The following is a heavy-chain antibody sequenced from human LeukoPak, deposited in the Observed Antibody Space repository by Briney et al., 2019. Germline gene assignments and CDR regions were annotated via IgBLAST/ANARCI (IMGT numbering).Heavy chain of an antibody. J-gene: IGHJ4*02. Sequence: GASVKVSCKASGYTFTSYAMHWVRQAPGQRLEWMGWINAGNGNTKYSQKFQGRVTITRDTSASTAYMELSSLRSEDTAVYYCVGFGSSGWYTGWGQGTLVTVSS. CDR1: GYTFTSYA. CDR3: VGFGSSGWYTG. CDR2: INAGNGNT. V-gene: IGHV1-3*01. D-gene: IGHD6-19*01.